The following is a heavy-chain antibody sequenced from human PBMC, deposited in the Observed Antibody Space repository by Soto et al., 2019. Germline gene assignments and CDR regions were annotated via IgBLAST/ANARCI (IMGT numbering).Heavy chain of an antibody. D-gene: IGHD6-13*01. CDR2: IIPIFGTA. J-gene: IGHJ4*02. Sequence: SVKVSCKASGGTFSSYAISWVRQAPGQGLEWMGGIIPIFGTANYAQKFQGRVTITADESTSTAYMELSSLRSEDTAVYYCASQDSSTPTYYFDYWGQGTLVTVS. V-gene: IGHV1-69*13. CDR1: GGTFSSYA. CDR3: ASQDSSTPTYYFDY.